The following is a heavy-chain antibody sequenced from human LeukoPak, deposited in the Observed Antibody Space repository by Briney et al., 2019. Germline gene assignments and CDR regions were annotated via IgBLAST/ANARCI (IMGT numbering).Heavy chain of an antibody. CDR3: ARGTITFGGVFDY. J-gene: IGHJ4*02. CDR2: IYYSGST. D-gene: IGHD3-16*01. CDR1: GGSISSYY. V-gene: IGHV4-59*01. Sequence: SETLSLTCTVSGGSISSYYWSWIRQPPGKGLEWIGYIYYSGSTNYNPSLKSRVTISVDTSKNQFSLKLSSVTAADTAVYYCARGTITFGGVFDYWGQGTLITVSS.